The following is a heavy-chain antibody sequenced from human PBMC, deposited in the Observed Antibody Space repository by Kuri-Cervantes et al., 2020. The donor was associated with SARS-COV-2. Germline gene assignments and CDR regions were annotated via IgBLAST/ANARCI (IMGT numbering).Heavy chain of an antibody. D-gene: IGHD3-16*01. Sequence: GSLRLSCTVSGGSISSYYWSWIRQPPGKGLEWIGYIYYSGSTNYNPSLKSRVTISVDTSKNQFSLKLTSVTAADTAVYYCASVRLEGYYMDVWGKGTTVTVSS. CDR1: GGSISSYY. CDR2: IYYSGST. V-gene: IGHV4-59*01. CDR3: ASVRLEGYYMDV. J-gene: IGHJ6*03.